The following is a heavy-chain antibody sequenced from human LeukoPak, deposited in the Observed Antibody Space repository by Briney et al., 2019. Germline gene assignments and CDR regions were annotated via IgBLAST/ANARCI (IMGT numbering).Heavy chain of an antibody. CDR2: ISGDGVSP. Sequence: GGSLRLSCAASGFTFNNYALTWVRQTPGKGLECVSAISGDGVSPYYVDSVRGRFTISRDNPKNSLYLQMNSLRAEDTAVYYCAKCSGASGWYPGCNFDYWGQGTLVTVSS. J-gene: IGHJ4*02. V-gene: IGHV3-23*01. D-gene: IGHD6-19*01. CDR3: AKCSGASGWYPGCNFDY. CDR1: GFTFNNYA.